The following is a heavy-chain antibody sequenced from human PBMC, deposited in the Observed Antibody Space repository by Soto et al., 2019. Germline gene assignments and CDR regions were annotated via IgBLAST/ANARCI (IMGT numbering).Heavy chain of an antibody. V-gene: IGHV3-23*01. CDR1: GFTFSSYA. Sequence: GGSLRLSCAASGFTFSSYAMSWVRQAPGKGLEWVSAISGSGGSTYYADSVKGRFTISRDNSKNTLYLQMNSLRAEDTAVYYCAARSPSVAGTLFDYYYYGMDVWGQGTTVTVSS. J-gene: IGHJ6*02. D-gene: IGHD6-19*01. CDR3: AARSPSVAGTLFDYYYYGMDV. CDR2: ISGSGGST.